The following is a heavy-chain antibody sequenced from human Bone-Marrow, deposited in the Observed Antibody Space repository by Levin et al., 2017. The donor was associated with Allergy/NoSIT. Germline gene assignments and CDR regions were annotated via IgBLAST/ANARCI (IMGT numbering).Heavy chain of an antibody. D-gene: IGHD2/OR15-2a*01. J-gene: IGHJ6*02. Sequence: ASVKVSCRASGGTFSNHAFIWVRQAPGQGLEWMGGIIPIYATPDYAQKFQGRVAIGADKSTNTAYMELNTLRSEDTAVYYCVRGSMASSYYNLDLWGQGTTVTVSS. CDR1: GGTFSNHA. CDR3: VRGSMASSYYNLDL. V-gene: IGHV1-69*06. CDR2: IIPIYATP.